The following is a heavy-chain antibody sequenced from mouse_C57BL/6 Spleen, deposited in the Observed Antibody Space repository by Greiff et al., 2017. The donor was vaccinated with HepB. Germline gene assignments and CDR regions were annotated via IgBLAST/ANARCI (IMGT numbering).Heavy chain of an antibody. Sequence: QVQLKQSGAELVKPGASVKLSCKASGYTFTSYWMHWVKQRPGQGLEWIGMIHPNSGSTNYNEKFKSKATLTVDKSSSTAYMQLSSLTSEDSAVYYCAGGYDGYWYFDVWGTGTTVTVSS. D-gene: IGHD2-2*01. CDR2: IHPNSGST. V-gene: IGHV1-64*01. CDR3: AGGYDGYWYFDV. CDR1: GYTFTSYW. J-gene: IGHJ1*03.